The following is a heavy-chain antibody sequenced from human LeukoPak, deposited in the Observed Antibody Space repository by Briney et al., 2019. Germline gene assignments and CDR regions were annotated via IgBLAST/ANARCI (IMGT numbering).Heavy chain of an antibody. V-gene: IGHV1-18*01. CDR3: AREGFNYDILTGYPKYFDY. CDR1: GYTFTSYG. CDR2: ISAYNGNT. Sequence: ASVKVSCKASGYTFTSYGISWVRQAPGQGLEWMGWISAYNGNTNYAQKLQGRVTMTTDTSTSTAYMELRSLRSDDTAVYYCAREGFNYDILTGYPKYFDYWGQGTLVTVSS. D-gene: IGHD3-9*01. J-gene: IGHJ4*02.